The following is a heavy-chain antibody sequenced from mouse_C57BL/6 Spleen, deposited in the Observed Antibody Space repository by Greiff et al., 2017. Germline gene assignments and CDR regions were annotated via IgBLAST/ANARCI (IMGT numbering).Heavy chain of an antibody. CDR1: GYTFTSYD. CDR2: IYPRDGST. Sequence: VQVVESGPELVKPGASVKLSCKASGYTFTSYDINWVKQRPGQGLEWIGWIYPRDGSTKYNEKFKGKATLTVDTSSSTAYMELHSLTSEDSAVYFCARLYYYGSSPRYFDVWGTGTTVTVSS. V-gene: IGHV1-85*01. D-gene: IGHD1-1*01. J-gene: IGHJ1*03. CDR3: ARLYYYGSSPRYFDV.